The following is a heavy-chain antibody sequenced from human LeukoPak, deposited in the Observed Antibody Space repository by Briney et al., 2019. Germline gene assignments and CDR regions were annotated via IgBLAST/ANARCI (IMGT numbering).Heavy chain of an antibody. V-gene: IGHV4-34*01. CDR3: ARGTPIYAFDI. CDR1: GGSFSGYY. J-gene: IGHJ3*02. Sequence: SETLSLTCAVYGGSFSGYYWSWIRQPPGKRLEWIGEINHSGSTNYNPSLKSRVTISVDTSKNQFSLKPSSVTAADTAVYYCARGTPIYAFDIWGQGTMVTVSS. CDR2: INHSGST.